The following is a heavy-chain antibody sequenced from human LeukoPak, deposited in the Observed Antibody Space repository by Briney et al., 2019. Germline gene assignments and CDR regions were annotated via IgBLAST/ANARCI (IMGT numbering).Heavy chain of an antibody. CDR3: ARDGGSGSYYYYGMDV. V-gene: IGHV1-2*04. CDR2: INPNSGGT. Sequence: ASVKVSCKASGYTFTGYYMHWVRQAPGQGLEWMGWINPNSGGTNYAQKFQGWVTMTRDTSISTAYMELSRLRSDDTAVYYCARDGGSGSYYYYGMDVWGQGTTVNVSS. J-gene: IGHJ6*02. CDR1: GYTFTGYY. D-gene: IGHD3-10*01.